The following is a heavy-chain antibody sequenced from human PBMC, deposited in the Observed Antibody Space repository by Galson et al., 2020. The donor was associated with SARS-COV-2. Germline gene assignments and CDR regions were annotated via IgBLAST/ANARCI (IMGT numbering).Heavy chain of an antibody. CDR3: ARRGGDSGYNWFDP. CDR1: GGSFSGYY. D-gene: IGHD3-10*01. Sequence: SETLSLTCAVYGGSFSGYYWSWIRQPPGKGLEWIGEINHSGGTNYNPSLKSRVTISVDTSKNQFSLRLSSVTAADTAVYYCARRGGDSGYNWFDPWGQGTLVTVSS. J-gene: IGHJ5*02. V-gene: IGHV4-34*01. CDR2: INHSGGT.